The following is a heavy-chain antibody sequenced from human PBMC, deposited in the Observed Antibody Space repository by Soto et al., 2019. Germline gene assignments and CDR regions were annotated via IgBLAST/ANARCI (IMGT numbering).Heavy chain of an antibody. CDR3: AKGRGEMNWANYYGLDV. CDR1: GFTFPRFG. D-gene: IGHD7-27*01. V-gene: IGHV3-30*18. J-gene: IGHJ6*02. CDR2: ITYEGSQI. Sequence: GGSLRLSCAASGFTFPRFGMHWVRQAPGKGLEWVVLITYEGSQIYYADAVKGRFTISRDNGDNTLSLQMDNLRTEDTATYFCAKGRGEMNWANYYGLDVWGQGTTVTVSS.